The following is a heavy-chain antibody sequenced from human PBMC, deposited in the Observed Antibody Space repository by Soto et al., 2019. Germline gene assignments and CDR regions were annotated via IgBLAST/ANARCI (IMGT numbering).Heavy chain of an antibody. CDR3: ARGDRSILTGYFGGDWFDP. V-gene: IGHV6-1*01. J-gene: IGHJ5*02. CDR1: GDSVSSNSAA. D-gene: IGHD3-9*01. Sequence: PSQTLSLTCAISGDSVSSNSAAWNWIRQSPSRGLEWLGRTYYRSKWYNDYAVSVKSRITINPDTSKNQFSLQLNSVTPEDTAVYYCARGDRSILTGYFGGDWFDPWGQGTLVTVS. CDR2: TYYRSKWYN.